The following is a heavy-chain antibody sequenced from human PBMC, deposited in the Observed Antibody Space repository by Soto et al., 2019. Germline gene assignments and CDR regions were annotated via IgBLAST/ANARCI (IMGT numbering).Heavy chain of an antibody. J-gene: IGHJ5*02. V-gene: IGHV1-3*01. CDR3: ARERWGSGSRWFDP. CDR2: INAGNGNT. D-gene: IGHD6-19*01. CDR1: GYTFTNYA. Sequence: ASVKVSCKAPGYTFTNYAIDWVRQAPGQRLEWMGWINAGNGNTKYSQKFLGRVTITRDTSASTAYMELSSLRSEDTAVYYCARERWGSGSRWFDPWGQGTLVTVSS.